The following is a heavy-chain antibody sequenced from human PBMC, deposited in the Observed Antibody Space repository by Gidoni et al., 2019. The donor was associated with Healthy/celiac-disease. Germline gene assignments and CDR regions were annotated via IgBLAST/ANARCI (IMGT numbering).Heavy chain of an antibody. CDR3: ARLRREGTYYDSSGYYPGYFDY. V-gene: IGHV3-48*03. CDR2: ISSSGSTI. Sequence: EVQLVESGGGLVQPGGSLRLSCAASGFTFSSYEMNWVRQAPGKGLEWVSYISSSGSTIYYADSVKGRFTISRDNAKNSLYLQMNSLRAEDTAVYYCARLRREGTYYDSSGYYPGYFDYWGQGTLVTVSS. CDR1: GFTFSSYE. D-gene: IGHD3-22*01. J-gene: IGHJ4*02.